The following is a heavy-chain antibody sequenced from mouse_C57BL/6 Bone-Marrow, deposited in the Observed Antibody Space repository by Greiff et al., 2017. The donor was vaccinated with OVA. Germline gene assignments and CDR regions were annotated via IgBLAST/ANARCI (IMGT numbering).Heavy chain of an antibody. CDR1: GYTFTSYT. V-gene: IGHV1-4*01. CDR3: ASNYYGSSYYAMDY. CDR2: INPSSGYT. J-gene: IGHJ4*01. Sequence: QVQLKQSGADLARPGASVKMSCKASGYTFTSYTMHWVKQRPGQGLEWIGYINPSSGYTKYNQKFKDKATLTADKSSSTAYMQLSSLTSEDSAVYYCASNYYGSSYYAMDYWGQGTSVTVSS. D-gene: IGHD1-1*01.